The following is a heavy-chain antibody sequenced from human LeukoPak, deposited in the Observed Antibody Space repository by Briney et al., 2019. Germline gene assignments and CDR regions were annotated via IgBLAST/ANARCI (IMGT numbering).Heavy chain of an antibody. CDR3: AKDPNGDYVGAFDM. CDR1: GLTFSHYA. CDR2: VHADGDFT. Sequence: GGSLRLSCSASGLTFSHYAMTWVRQAPWKGLEWVSSVHADGDFTYYADSVRGRFTVSRDNSESSLYLQMNGLKAEDTALYYCAKDPNGDYVGAFDMWGQGTMVTVSS. V-gene: IGHV3-23*01. J-gene: IGHJ3*02. D-gene: IGHD4-17*01.